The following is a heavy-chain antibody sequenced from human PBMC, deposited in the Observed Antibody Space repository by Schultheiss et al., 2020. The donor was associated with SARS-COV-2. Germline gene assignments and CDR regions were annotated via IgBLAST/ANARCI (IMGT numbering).Heavy chain of an antibody. Sequence: ASVKVSCKASGYTFTGYYMHWVRQAPGQGLEWMGWINPNSGGTNYAQKFQGRVTMTRDTSTSTVYMELSSLRSEDTAVYYCARGPIDFETIDYWGQGTLVTVSS. J-gene: IGHJ4*02. CDR3: ARGPIDFETIDY. D-gene: IGHD1-7*01. V-gene: IGHV1-2*02. CDR1: GYTFTGYY. CDR2: INPNSGGT.